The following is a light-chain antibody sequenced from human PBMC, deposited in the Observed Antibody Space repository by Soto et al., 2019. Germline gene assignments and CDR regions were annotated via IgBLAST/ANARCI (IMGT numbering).Light chain of an antibody. Sequence: EIVLTQSPATLSLSPVERATLSCRASQSVSSYLAWYQQKPGQTPRLLIYDASTRATGVTARFSGSGSGTEFTLTINSLQSEDFAVYYCQRYNNWPLTFGGGTRWIS. CDR1: QSVSSY. CDR3: QRYNNWPLT. V-gene: IGKV3-15*01. J-gene: IGKJ4*01. CDR2: DAS.